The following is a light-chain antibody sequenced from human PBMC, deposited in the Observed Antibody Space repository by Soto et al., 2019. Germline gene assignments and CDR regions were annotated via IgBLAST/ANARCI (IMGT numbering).Light chain of an antibody. Sequence: QSALTQPASVSGSPGQSITISCTGTTSDVGGYKYVSWYQQHPGKAPKLMIYEVSNRPSGVSNRFSGSKSGNTASLSISGLQAEDEADYYCSSYTTICTLAVFGTGTKLTVL. CDR2: EVS. V-gene: IGLV2-14*01. CDR3: SSYTTICTLAV. J-gene: IGLJ1*01. CDR1: TSDVGGYKY.